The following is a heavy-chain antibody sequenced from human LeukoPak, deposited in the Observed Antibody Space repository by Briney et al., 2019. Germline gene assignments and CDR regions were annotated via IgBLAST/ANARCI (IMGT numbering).Heavy chain of an antibody. J-gene: IGHJ5*02. CDR1: GFTFSSYG. V-gene: IGHV3-30*03. D-gene: IGHD5/OR15-5a*01. CDR2: ISYDGSNK. CDR3: ARGGLRGLNWFDP. Sequence: GRSLRLSCAASGFTFSSYGMHWVRQAPGKGLEWVAVISYDGSNKYYADSVKGRFTISRDNSKNTLYLQMNSLRAEDTAVYYCARGGLRGLNWFDPWGQGTLVTVSS.